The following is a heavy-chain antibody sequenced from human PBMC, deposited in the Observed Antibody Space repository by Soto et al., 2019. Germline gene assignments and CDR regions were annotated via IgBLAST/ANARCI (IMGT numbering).Heavy chain of an antibody. CDR3: VRDIR. V-gene: IGHV3-74*01. Sequence: EVQLVESGGGLVQHGGSLRLSCAASGFTFNNFWMYWVRQTPEKGLVWVSGINSDGTTTIYADSVKGRFTISRDNAKNTLYLQMNSLTVEDTAIYYCVRDIRWGQGTLVTVSS. CDR1: GFTFNNFW. J-gene: IGHJ4*02. CDR2: INSDGTTT.